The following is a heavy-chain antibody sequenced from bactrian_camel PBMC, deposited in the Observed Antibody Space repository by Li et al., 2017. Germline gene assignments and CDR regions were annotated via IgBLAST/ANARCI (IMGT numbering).Heavy chain of an antibody. CDR2: IDVGGDGAT. V-gene: IGHV3S26*01. D-gene: IGHD4*01. Sequence: HVQLVESGGGSVQVGGSLRLSCAKSGYTYSRDCMGWFRQSPGKEREGVAGIDVGGDGATRYADSVKGRFTISFDITKNTLYLQMNNLKIEDTAMYYCAATRHFTQWDLHSGVDVWGKGTQVTVS. CDR1: GYTYSRDC. J-gene: IGHJ7*01.